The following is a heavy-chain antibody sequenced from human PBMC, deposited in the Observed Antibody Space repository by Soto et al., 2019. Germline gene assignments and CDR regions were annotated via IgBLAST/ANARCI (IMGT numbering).Heavy chain of an antibody. CDR2: IYYSGST. CDR1: GGSISSGGYY. D-gene: IGHD4-4*01. J-gene: IGHJ6*02. CDR3: AREEGAVTTGGYYYYYGMDV. Sequence: SETLSFTCTVSGGSISSGGYYWSWIRQHPGKGLEWIGYIYYSGSTYYNPSLKSRATISIDTSKKQFSLKLSSVTAADTAVYYCAREEGAVTTGGYYYYYGMDVWGQGTTVTVSS. V-gene: IGHV4-31*03.